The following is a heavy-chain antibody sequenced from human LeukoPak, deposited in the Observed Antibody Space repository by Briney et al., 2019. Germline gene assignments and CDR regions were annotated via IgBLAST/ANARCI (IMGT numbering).Heavy chain of an antibody. CDR3: ARRYRSGGRCYLDH. Sequence: TGGSLRLSCAASGFTFSSYAMSWVRQAPGKGLEWVSAISGSGGSTYYADSVKGRFTISRDNSKNTLYLQMNSLRAEDPAVYYCARRYRSGGRCYLDHWGQGTLVTASS. J-gene: IGHJ4*02. V-gene: IGHV3-23*01. CDR1: GFTFSSYA. D-gene: IGHD2-15*01. CDR2: ISGSGGST.